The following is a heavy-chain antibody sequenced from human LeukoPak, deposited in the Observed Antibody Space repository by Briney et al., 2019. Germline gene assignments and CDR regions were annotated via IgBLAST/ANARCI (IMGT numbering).Heavy chain of an antibody. Sequence: ASVKVSCKASGYTFTSYAMHWVRQAPGQRLEWMGWINGGNGNTKYSQKFQGRVTITRDTSASTAYMELSSLRSEDTAVYYCARDHPPMSMVTTVKRWENWFDPWGQGTLVTVSS. J-gene: IGHJ5*02. CDR1: GYTFTSYA. CDR2: INGGNGNT. V-gene: IGHV1-3*01. D-gene: IGHD4-11*01. CDR3: ARDHPPMSMVTTVKRWENWFDP.